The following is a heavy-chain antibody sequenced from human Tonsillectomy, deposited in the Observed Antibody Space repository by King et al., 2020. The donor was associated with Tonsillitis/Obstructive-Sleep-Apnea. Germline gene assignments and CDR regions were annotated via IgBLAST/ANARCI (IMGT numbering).Heavy chain of an antibody. CDR1: NYN. CDR3: AKAVDNSDSYAFDI. J-gene: IGHJ3*02. CDR2: MSSSSSYI. D-gene: IGHD4-11*01. Sequence: NYNKNRVRQAPGQGLDLVSSMSSSSSYIYYTHSAKGGFIISRDNAKNSLYLQMTSLRAEDTAVDYCAKAVDNSDSYAFDIWGQGTMVNVSS. V-gene: IGHV3-21*01.